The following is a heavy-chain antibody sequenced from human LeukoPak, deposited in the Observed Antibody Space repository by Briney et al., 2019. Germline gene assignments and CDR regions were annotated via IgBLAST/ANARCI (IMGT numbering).Heavy chain of an antibody. J-gene: IGHJ4*02. Sequence: PGGSLRLSCAASGFTFSSYSMNCVRQAPGRGLEWVSSISSSSSYIYYADSVKGRFTISRDNAKNSLYLQMNSLRAEDTAVYYCARGVTPNFDYWGQGTLVTVSS. CDR2: ISSSSSYI. D-gene: IGHD5-18*01. CDR1: GFTFSSYS. CDR3: ARGVTPNFDY. V-gene: IGHV3-21*01.